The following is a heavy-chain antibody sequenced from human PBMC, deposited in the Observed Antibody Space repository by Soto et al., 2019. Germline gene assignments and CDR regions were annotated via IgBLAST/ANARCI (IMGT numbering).Heavy chain of an antibody. D-gene: IGHD3-3*01. CDR1: GGSISSGGYS. CDR3: ARHVGSSFGAVIINYYGMDV. V-gene: IGHV4-30-2*01. Sequence: SETLSLTCAVSGGSISSGGYSWSWIRQPPGKGLEWIGYIYHSGSTYYNPSLKSRVTISVDTSKNQFSLKLSSVTAADTAVYYCARHVGSSFGAVIINYYGMDVWGQGTTVTVSS. J-gene: IGHJ6*02. CDR2: IYHSGST.